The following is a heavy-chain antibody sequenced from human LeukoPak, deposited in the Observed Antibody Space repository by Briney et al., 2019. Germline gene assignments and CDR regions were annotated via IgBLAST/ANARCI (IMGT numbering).Heavy chain of an antibody. CDR1: GFTFSRYW. V-gene: IGHV3-74*01. Sequence: GGSLRLSCAASGFTFSRYWMHWVRHARGKGLVWVSRINDDGTSTPYSDSLRGPFPTSTDNAKSTLYLQMNGLTAEDTAVYYCARMPGSSNYDGRGKDAFYIWGQGTMVTVSS. D-gene: IGHD3-22*01. CDR2: INDDGTST. CDR3: ARMPGSSNYDGRGKDAFYI. J-gene: IGHJ3*02.